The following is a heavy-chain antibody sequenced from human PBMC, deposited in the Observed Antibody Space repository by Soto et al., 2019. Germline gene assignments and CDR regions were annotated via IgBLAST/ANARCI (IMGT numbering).Heavy chain of an antibody. CDR3: VKDEGIEAMDV. CDR2: ITSSGSYV. D-gene: IGHD3-3*02. CDR1: GFTFSRNT. J-gene: IGHJ6*02. V-gene: IGHV3-21*01. Sequence: GGSLRLSCVTSGFTFSRNTMNWVRQAPGKGLEWVASITSSGSYVYYADSVKGRFNASRDNAKNSLSLQMDSLRPDDTAIYFCVKDEGIEAMDVWGQGTTVTGLL.